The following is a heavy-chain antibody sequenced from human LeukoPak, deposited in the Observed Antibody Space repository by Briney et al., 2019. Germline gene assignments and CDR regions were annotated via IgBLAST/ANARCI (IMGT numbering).Heavy chain of an antibody. CDR1: GGSISSGDYY. J-gene: IGHJ6*02. CDR2: IYYSGST. V-gene: IGHV4-30-4*01. CDR3: ARDPTYYYGMDV. Sequence: SSETLSLTCTVSGGSISSGDYYWSWIRQPPGKGLEWIGYIYYSGSTYYNPSLKSRVTISVDTSKNQFSLKLSSVTAADTAVYYCARDPTYYYGMDVWGQGTTVTVSS.